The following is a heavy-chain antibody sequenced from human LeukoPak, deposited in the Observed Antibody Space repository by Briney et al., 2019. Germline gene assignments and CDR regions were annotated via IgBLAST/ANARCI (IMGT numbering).Heavy chain of an antibody. CDR2: VYWNDDK. CDR1: GFSLSATGVC. Sequence: ESGPTLVNPTQTLTLTCTLSGFSLSATGVCVGWIRLPPGKALEWLGFVYWNDDKRYSPSLKTRLTLTKDTSKNQVVLTMTNMDPADTATYYCAPRSSVTSFDIWGQGTMVTVSS. D-gene: IGHD3-10*01. J-gene: IGHJ3*02. V-gene: IGHV2-5*01. CDR3: APRSSVTSFDI.